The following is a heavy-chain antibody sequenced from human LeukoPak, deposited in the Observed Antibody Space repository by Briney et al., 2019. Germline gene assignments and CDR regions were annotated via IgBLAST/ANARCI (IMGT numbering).Heavy chain of an antibody. J-gene: IGHJ4*02. V-gene: IGHV3-23*01. CDR2: ISGSGGST. D-gene: IGHD6-19*01. Sequence: PSETLSLTCTVSGGSISSYYWSWVRQAPGKGLEWVSAISGSGGSTYYADSVKGRFTISRDNSKNTLYLQMNSLRAEDTAVYYCAKDGGVRLGRFDYWGQGTLVTVSS. CDR1: GGSISSYY. CDR3: AKDGGVRLGRFDY.